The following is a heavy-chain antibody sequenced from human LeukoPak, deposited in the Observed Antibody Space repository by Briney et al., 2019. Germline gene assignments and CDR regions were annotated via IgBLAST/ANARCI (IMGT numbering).Heavy chain of an antibody. CDR3: ARGTSGLVTTNDY. Sequence: RASVKVSCKASGYTFTNYALNWVRQAPGQGLEWMGWINTNTVNPTYAQGFTGRFVFSLDTSVSTAYLQISSLKAEDTAVYYCARGTSGLVTTNDYWGQGTLVTVSS. CDR1: GYTFTNYA. J-gene: IGHJ4*02. V-gene: IGHV7-4-1*02. CDR2: INTNTVNP. D-gene: IGHD3/OR15-3a*01.